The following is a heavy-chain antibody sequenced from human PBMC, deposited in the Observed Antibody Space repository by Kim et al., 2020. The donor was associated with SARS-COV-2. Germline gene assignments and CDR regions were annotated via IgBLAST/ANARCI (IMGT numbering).Heavy chain of an antibody. Sequence: GGSLRLSCAASGFTFSSYSMNWVRQAPGKGLEWVSSISSSSSYIYYADSVKGRFTISRDNAKNSLYLQMNSLRAEDTAVYYCARDHLGTIIVVVPAAIDYWGQGTLVTVSS. D-gene: IGHD2-2*01. CDR3: ARDHLGTIIVVVPAAIDY. J-gene: IGHJ4*02. CDR2: ISSSSSYI. V-gene: IGHV3-21*01. CDR1: GFTFSSYS.